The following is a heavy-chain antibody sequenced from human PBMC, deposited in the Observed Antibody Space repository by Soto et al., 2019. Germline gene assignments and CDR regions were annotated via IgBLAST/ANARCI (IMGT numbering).Heavy chain of an antibody. CDR2: INPNGGAT. D-gene: IGHD3-16*01. J-gene: IGHJ4*02. V-gene: IGHV1-2*02. CDR1: GYIFAGYY. Sequence: QVQLVQSGAEVKMPGASVKVSCKASGYIFAGYYMAWVRQAPGQGLEWMGWINPNGGATDYPPQFQDRFTMTRDMSITTAYMDLTRLTSDDTAVYYGARVGYYDYVWGSYGVAHWGQGTLITVSS. CDR3: ARVGYYDYVWGSYGVAH.